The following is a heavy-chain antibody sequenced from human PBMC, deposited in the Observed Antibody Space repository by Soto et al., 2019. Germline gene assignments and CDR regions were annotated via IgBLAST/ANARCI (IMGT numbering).Heavy chain of an antibody. CDR1: GGSFKSGSYS. V-gene: IGHV4-61*01. D-gene: IGHD3-3*01. CDR2: VYRTGRT. J-gene: IGHJ4*02. Sequence: SETLSLTCTVSGGSFKSGSYSWSWIRQPPGKGLEWIGYVYRTGRTSYNPSLKSRVSISMDTSKNQFSLNLDSVTAADTAVYFCARDFAYFDSWGQGTLVTVSS. CDR3: ARDFAYFDS.